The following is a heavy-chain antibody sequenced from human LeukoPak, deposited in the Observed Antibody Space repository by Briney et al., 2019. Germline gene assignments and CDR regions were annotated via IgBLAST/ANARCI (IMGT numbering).Heavy chain of an antibody. CDR2: VSGRDTST. CDR3: AKWGDYDVLTGYYDSDY. CDR1: GFTFSNYA. J-gene: IGHJ4*02. V-gene: IGHV3-23*01. Sequence: GGSLRLSCAASGFTFSNYAMSWVRQVPGKGLEWVSAVSGRDTSTYYTDSVKGRFTISRDNSKNTLYLQMNSLSAEDTAIYYCAKWGDYDVLTGYYDSDYWGQGTLVTVSS. D-gene: IGHD3-9*01.